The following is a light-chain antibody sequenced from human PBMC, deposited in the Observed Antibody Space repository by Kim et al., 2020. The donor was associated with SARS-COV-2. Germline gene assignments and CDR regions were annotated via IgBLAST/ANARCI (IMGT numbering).Light chain of an antibody. V-gene: IGKV3-15*01. J-gene: IGKJ2*01. CDR1: QTVTGR. CDR2: DVS. CDR3: QQYHNYYT. Sequence: EIVMTQSPVTLSVSPGERATLSCRASQTVTGRLAWYQQKSGQAPRPVMYDVSTRASGIPARFSGSGSWTEFTLTISSLQSEDFAVYYCQQYHNYYTFGQGTKVDIK.